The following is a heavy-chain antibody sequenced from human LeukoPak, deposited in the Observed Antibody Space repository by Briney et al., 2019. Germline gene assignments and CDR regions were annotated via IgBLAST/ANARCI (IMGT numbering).Heavy chain of an antibody. CDR3: VRLRRNNDRSGYYYYYDY. Sequence: GGSLTLSCAASGYTFSDFSVNWVRQAPGKGLDWVSSISVRSNYRYYADSVRGRFTISRDDARDSLFLQMNSLRAEDTAVYFCVRLRRNNDRSGYYYYYDYWGQGTLVTVSS. D-gene: IGHD3-22*01. V-gene: IGHV3-21*01. CDR1: GYTFSDFS. CDR2: ISVRSNYR. J-gene: IGHJ4*02.